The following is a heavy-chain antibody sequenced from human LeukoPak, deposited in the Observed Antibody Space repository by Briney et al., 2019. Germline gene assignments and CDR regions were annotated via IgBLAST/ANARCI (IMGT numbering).Heavy chain of an antibody. D-gene: IGHD2-2*01. J-gene: IGHJ6*03. Sequence: GGSLRLACAASGFTVSSNYMSWVLQAPGKGLEWVSSISGSGSFIYYADSLKGRITISRDNAKNSLYLQMNSLRAEDTAVYYCARDLRAPAEDYSYYYMDVWGKGTTVTVSS. CDR1: GFTVSSNY. CDR3: ARDLRAPAEDYSYYYMDV. V-gene: IGHV3-21*01. CDR2: ISGSGSFI.